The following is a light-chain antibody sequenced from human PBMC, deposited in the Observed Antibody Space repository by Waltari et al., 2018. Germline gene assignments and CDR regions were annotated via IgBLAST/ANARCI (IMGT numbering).Light chain of an antibody. J-gene: IGLJ3*02. Sequence: SYVLTQPPSESVAPGQEATITCGGNNIERKSVHWYQQRPGQAPLLVVDDDSDRASGIPEGFSGSKSGDTATLTISRVEAGDEADYSCQVWDGGRVVFGGGTKLTVL. V-gene: IGLV3-21*02. CDR3: QVWDGGRVV. CDR1: NIERKS. CDR2: DDS.